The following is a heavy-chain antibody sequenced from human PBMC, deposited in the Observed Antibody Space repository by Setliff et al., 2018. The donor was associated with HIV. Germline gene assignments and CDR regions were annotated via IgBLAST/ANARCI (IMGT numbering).Heavy chain of an antibody. J-gene: IGHJ4*02. CDR3: ARHNVGATASDY. CDR1: GGSISSYY. CDR2: VYDNGST. D-gene: IGHD1-26*01. V-gene: IGHV4-59*08. Sequence: PSETLSLTCTVSGGSISSYYWSWIRQPPGKGLEWIGDVYDNGSTNNNPSLKSRVTISVDTSKNQFSLKLSSVTAADTAVYYCARHNVGATASDYWGQGTLVTVSS.